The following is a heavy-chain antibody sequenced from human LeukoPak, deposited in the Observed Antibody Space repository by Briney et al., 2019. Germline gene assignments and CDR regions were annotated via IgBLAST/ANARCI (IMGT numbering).Heavy chain of an antibody. V-gene: IGHV4-38-2*02. Sequence: SETLSLTCTVSGYSISSGYYWGWIRQPPGKGLEWIGSIYHSGSTYYNPSLKSRVTISVDTSKNQFSLKLSSVTAADTAVYYCARGTFGERSFDIWGQGTMVTVSS. J-gene: IGHJ3*02. CDR2: IYHSGST. CDR3: ARGTFGERSFDI. CDR1: GYSISSGYY. D-gene: IGHD3-10*01.